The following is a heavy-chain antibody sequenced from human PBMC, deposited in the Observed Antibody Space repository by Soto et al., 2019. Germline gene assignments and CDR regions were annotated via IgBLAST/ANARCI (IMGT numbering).Heavy chain of an antibody. CDR2: IKTKTDGGTI. CDR1: GFTFTNAR. J-gene: IGHJ4*02. Sequence: GGSLRLSCAASGFTFTNARMSWVRQAPGKGLEWVGRIKTKTDGGTIDYAAPVKGRFTISRDDSKNTLYMQMNSLTIEDTAVYYCATDYTFSDYWGQGTLVTVSS. D-gene: IGHD4-4*01. V-gene: IGHV3-15*01. CDR3: ATDYTFSDY.